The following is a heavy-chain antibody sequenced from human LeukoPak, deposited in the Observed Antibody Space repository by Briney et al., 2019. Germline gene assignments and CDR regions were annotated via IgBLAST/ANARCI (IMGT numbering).Heavy chain of an antibody. D-gene: IGHD3-3*01. Sequence: SVKVSCKASGGTFSSYAISWVRQAPGQGLEWMGRIIPILGRANYAQKFQGRVTITADKSTSTAYMELSSLRSEDTAVYYCASSTAYDFWSGYYTGISYYYGMDVWGQGTTVTVSS. CDR1: GGTFSSYA. CDR2: IIPILGRA. J-gene: IGHJ6*02. V-gene: IGHV1-69*04. CDR3: ASSTAYDFWSGYYTGISYYYGMDV.